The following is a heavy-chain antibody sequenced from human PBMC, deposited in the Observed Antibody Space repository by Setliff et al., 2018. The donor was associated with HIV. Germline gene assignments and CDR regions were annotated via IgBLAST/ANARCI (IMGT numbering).Heavy chain of an antibody. CDR2: INPNSGDT. Sequence: ASVKVSCKASGYTFTGYYMHWVRQAPGQGPEWMGWINPNSGDTYYAQKFQGSVTMTRDTSINTVYMELTRLRSDDTAVYYCGRAPYYYDNSGYYYDWGQGTLVTVSS. CDR1: GYTFTGYY. D-gene: IGHD3-22*01. CDR3: GRAPYYYDNSGYYYD. V-gene: IGHV1-2*02. J-gene: IGHJ4*02.